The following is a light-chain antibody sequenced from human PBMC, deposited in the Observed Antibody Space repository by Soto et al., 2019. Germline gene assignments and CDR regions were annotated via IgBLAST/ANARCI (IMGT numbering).Light chain of an antibody. J-gene: IGKJ1*01. CDR3: QEYNSYWT. CDR1: QSISSW. Sequence: DIQMTQSPSTVSASVGDRVTITCRASQSISSWLAWYQQKPGKAPKLLIYKASSLESGVPSRFSGSGSGTEFTFTISSLQPDDFATYYCQEYNSYWTFGQGTKVEIK. V-gene: IGKV1-5*03. CDR2: KAS.